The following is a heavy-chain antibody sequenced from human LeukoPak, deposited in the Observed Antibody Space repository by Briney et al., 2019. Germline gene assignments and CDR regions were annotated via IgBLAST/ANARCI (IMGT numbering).Heavy chain of an antibody. J-gene: IGHJ6*02. D-gene: IGHD3-10*01. V-gene: IGHV1-8*01. CDR1: GYTFTSYD. Sequence: GASVKVSCKASGYTFTSYDINWVRQAPGQGLEWMGWVNPNSGNTGYAQKFQGRVTMTRNTSISTAYMELSSLRSEDTAVYYCAREAIIAWFGDGSYYYGMDVWGQGTTVTVSS. CDR3: AREAIIAWFGDGSYYYGMDV. CDR2: VNPNSGNT.